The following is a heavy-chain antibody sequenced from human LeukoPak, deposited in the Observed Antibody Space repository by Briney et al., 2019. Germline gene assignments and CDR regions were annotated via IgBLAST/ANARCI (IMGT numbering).Heavy chain of an antibody. CDR2: IWYDGSNK. CDR1: GFTFRNYG. Sequence: TGGSLRLSCAASGFTFRNYGMHWVRQAPGKGLEWVAVIWYDGSNKYYVDSVKGRFTVSRDNSKNMLHLQMNSLGAEDTALYYCARDRGWPAVHFDLWGQGTLVTVSS. D-gene: IGHD2-15*01. J-gene: IGHJ4*02. CDR3: ARDRGWPAVHFDL. V-gene: IGHV3-33*01.